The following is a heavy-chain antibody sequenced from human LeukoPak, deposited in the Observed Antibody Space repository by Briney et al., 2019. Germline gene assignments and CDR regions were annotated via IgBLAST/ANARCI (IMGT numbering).Heavy chain of an antibody. D-gene: IGHD6-19*01. CDR2: IYYSGTT. V-gene: IGHV4-39*07. J-gene: IGHJ3*02. CDR1: GGSISSSSYY. Sequence: PSETLSLTCTVSGGSISSSSYYWGWIRQPPGKGLEWIGSIYYSGTTYYNPSLKSRVTISVDTSKNQFSLKLSSVTAADTAVYYCASQGRISVLNQNAFDIWGQGTMVTVSS. CDR3: ASQGRISVLNQNAFDI.